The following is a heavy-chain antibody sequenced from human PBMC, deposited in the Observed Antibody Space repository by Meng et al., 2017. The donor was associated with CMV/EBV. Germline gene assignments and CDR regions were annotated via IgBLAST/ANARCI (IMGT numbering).Heavy chain of an antibody. CDR3: ARELYYYDSSGYPRDYYYYGMDV. CDR2: IKQDGSEK. CDR1: GFTFSSYW. D-gene: IGHD3-22*01. V-gene: IGHV3-7*01. J-gene: IGHJ6*02. Sequence: GESLKISCAASGFTFSSYWMRWVRQAPGKGLEWVANIKQDGSEKYYVDSVKGRFTISRDNAKNSLYLQMNSLRAEDTAVYYCARELYYYDSSGYPRDYYYYGMDVWGQGTTVTVSS.